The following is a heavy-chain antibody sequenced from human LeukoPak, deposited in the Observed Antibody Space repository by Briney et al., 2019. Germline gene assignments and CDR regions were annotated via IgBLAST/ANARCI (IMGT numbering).Heavy chain of an antibody. Sequence: GGSLRLSCAASGFTFSSYTMNWVRQPPGKGLEWVSNIGTSTTTIYYADSVKGRFTISRDNAKNSLYLQMNSLRADDTAVYYCARDWWGLGDRNSASRYRLTWGQGILVTVSS. CDR3: ARDWWGLGDRNSASRYRLT. V-gene: IGHV3-48*01. CDR1: GFTFSSYT. CDR2: IGTSTTTI. D-gene: IGHD2-2*01. J-gene: IGHJ4*02.